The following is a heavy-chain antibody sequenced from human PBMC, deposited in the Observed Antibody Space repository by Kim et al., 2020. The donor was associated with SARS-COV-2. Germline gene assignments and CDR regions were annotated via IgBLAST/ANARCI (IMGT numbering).Heavy chain of an antibody. CDR1: GFTFSSYS. Sequence: GGSLRLSCAASGFTFSSYSMNWVRQAPGKGLEWVSYISSSSTIYYADSVKGRFTISRDNAKNSLYLQMNSLRDEDTAVYYCASGWGGNWGQGTLVTVSS. V-gene: IGHV3-48*02. CDR3: ASGWGGN. CDR2: ISSSSTI. D-gene: IGHD1-26*01. J-gene: IGHJ4*02.